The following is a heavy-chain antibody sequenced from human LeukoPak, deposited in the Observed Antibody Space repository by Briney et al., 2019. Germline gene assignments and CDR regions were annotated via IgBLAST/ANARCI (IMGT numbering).Heavy chain of an antibody. D-gene: IGHD1-1*01. V-gene: IGHV3-7*01. J-gene: IGHJ2*01. Sequence: GGSLRLSCTASGFTLSNYWMTWVRQAPGKGLEWVAKIQKDGSEAYYVDSLKGRFTISRDNAGNSLSLQINNLRAEDTAVYSCARAGVTNQLGETYWYFDLWGRGTLVTVSS. CDR3: ARAGVTNQLGETYWYFDL. CDR2: IQKDGSEA. CDR1: GFTLSNYW.